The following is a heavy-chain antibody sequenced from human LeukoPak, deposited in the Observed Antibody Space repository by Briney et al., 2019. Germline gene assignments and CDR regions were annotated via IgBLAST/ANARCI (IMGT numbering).Heavy chain of an antibody. J-gene: IGHJ3*02. CDR1: GYTFTSYG. Sequence: ASVKVSCKASGYTFTSYGISWVRQAPGQGLEWTGWISAYNGNTNYAQKLQGRVTMTTDTSTSTAYMELRSLRSDDTAVYYCARGYYGILSGWFPSDSFDIWGQGTMVTVSS. V-gene: IGHV1-18*04. D-gene: IGHD3-9*01. CDR3: ARGYYGILSGWFPSDSFDI. CDR2: ISAYNGNT.